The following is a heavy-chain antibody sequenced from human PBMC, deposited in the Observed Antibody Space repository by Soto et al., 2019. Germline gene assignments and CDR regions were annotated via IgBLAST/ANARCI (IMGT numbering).Heavy chain of an antibody. D-gene: IGHD3-22*01. V-gene: IGHV5-51*01. J-gene: IGHJ4*02. CDR1: GYSFANYW. CDR3: ARHPGSGYYYDTSGYYFDY. CDR2: IYPPDSDT. Sequence: EVQLVQSGAEMKKPGESLKISCQGSGYSFANYWIGWVRLMPGKGLEWMGIIYPPDSDTRYSPSFQGLVTISADKSISTAYLQWSSLKASDTAMYYCARHPGSGYYYDTSGYYFDYWGQGTLVTVSS.